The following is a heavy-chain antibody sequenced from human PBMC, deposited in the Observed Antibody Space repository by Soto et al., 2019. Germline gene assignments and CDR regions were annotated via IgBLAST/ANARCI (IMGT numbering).Heavy chain of an antibody. V-gene: IGHV3-15*07. CDR3: TTAPGSGSSWYLPAYSSGWSFDY. Sequence: GGSLRLSCAASGFTFSNAWMNWVRQAPGKGLEWVGRIKSKTDGGTTDYAAPVKGRFTISRDDSKNTLYLQMNSLKTEDTAVYYCTTAPGSGSSWYLPAYSSGWSFDYWGQGTLVTVSS. J-gene: IGHJ4*02. CDR1: GFTFSNAW. CDR2: IKSKTDGGTT. D-gene: IGHD6-19*01.